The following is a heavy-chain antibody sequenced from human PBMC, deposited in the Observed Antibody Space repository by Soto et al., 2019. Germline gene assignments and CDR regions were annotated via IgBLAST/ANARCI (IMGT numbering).Heavy chain of an antibody. CDR2: IIPIFGTA. CDR3: ARARRIVATPPHPVYCGGDCYSSYYYGMDV. J-gene: IGHJ6*02. CDR1: GGTFSRYA. V-gene: IGHV1-69*13. D-gene: IGHD2-21*02. Sequence: ASVKVSCKASGGTFSRYAISWVRQAPGQGLEWMGGIIPIFGTANYAQKFQGRVTITADESTSTAYMELSSLRSEDTAVYYCARARRIVATPPHPVYCGGDCYSSYYYGMDVWGQGTTVTVSS.